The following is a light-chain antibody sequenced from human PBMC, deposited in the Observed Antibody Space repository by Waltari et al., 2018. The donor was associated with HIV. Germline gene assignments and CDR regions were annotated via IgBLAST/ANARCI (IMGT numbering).Light chain of an antibody. J-gene: IGLJ3*02. CDR3: SSYSSNNTWV. CDR2: EVS. V-gene: IGLV2-14*01. Sequence: QSALTQPASVSGSHGHPLTIPSTGTSSHVGGYKLASWYQQHPGKAPKLMICEVSDRPSGVSNRFSGSKSGNTASLTISGLQAEDEADYYCSSYSSNNTWVFGGGTKLTVL. CDR1: SSHVGGYKL.